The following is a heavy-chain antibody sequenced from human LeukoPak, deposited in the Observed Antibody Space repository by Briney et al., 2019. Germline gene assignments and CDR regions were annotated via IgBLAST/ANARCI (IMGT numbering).Heavy chain of an antibody. Sequence: KTSGTLSLTCDVSGGSISNTNWWSWVRQPPGQGLEWIGEVSLAGQTNYNPSLNGRVTMSLDESSNQLSLKLTSVTAADTALYYCSRESGAFCPFGYWGQGTLVIVPS. CDR1: GGSISNTNW. CDR3: SRESGAFCPFGY. J-gene: IGHJ4*02. CDR2: VSLAGQT. V-gene: IGHV4-4*02. D-gene: IGHD1-26*01.